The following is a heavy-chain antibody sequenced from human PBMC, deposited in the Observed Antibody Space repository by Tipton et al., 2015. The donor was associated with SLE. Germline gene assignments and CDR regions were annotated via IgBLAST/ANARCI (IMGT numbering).Heavy chain of an antibody. J-gene: IGHJ4*02. CDR2: ISYDGSNK. D-gene: IGHD3-3*01. CDR3: AKDQVADYDFWSGTSDY. Sequence: SLRLSCAASGFTFSGSAMHWVRQASGKGLEWVAVISYDGSNKYYADSVKGRFTISRDNSKNTLYLQMNSLRAEDTAVYYCAKDQVADYDFWSGTSDYWGQGTLVTVSS. V-gene: IGHV3-30-3*01. CDR1: GFTFSGSA.